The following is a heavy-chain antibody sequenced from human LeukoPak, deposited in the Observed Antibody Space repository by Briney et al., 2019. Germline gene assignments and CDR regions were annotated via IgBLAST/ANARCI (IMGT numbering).Heavy chain of an antibody. V-gene: IGHV1-18*01. J-gene: IGHJ6*02. Sequence: ASVKVSCNASGYTFTSYGISWLRQAPGQGLEWMVWIIAYNGNTNYAQKLQGRVTMTTDTSTSTAYMELRSLRSDDTAVYYCARAYYDYVWGSYRPSYGMDVWGQGTTVTVSS. CDR3: ARAYYDYVWGSYRPSYGMDV. CDR2: IIAYNGNT. D-gene: IGHD3-16*02. CDR1: GYTFTSYG.